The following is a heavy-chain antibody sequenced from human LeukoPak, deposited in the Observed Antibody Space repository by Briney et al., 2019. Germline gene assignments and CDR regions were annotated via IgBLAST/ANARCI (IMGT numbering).Heavy chain of an antibody. CDR2: IYSSGTT. V-gene: IGHV4-31*03. J-gene: IGHJ6*03. CDR3: ASSAATYYSYFYYYMGV. Sequence: SQTLSLTCRVSGGSMNSGNYYWSWIRQHPGRGLEWIGYIYSSGTTYYNPSLKSRVTISVDTPKNQFSLILSSVTAADTAVYYCASSAATYYSYFYYYMGVWGNGTTVTVSS. D-gene: IGHD6-25*01. CDR1: GGSMNSGNYY.